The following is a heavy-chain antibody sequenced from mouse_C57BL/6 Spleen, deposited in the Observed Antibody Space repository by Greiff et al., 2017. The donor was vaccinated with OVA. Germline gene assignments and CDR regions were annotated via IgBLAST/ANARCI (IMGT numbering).Heavy chain of an antibody. CDR1: GYSITSGYY. J-gene: IGHJ2*01. CDR3: AREKGLRLYYFDY. D-gene: IGHD1-3*01. CDR2: ISYDGSN. V-gene: IGHV3-6*01. Sequence: EVKLEESGPGLVKPSQSLSLTCSVTGYSITSGYYWNWIRQFPGNKLEWMGYISYDGSNNYNPSLKNRISITRDTSKNQFFLKLNSVTTEDTATYYCAREKGLRLYYFDYWGQGTTLTVSS.